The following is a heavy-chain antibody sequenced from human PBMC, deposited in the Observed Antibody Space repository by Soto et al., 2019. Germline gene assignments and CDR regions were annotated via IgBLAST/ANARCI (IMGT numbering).Heavy chain of an antibody. D-gene: IGHD3-22*01. J-gene: IGHJ4*02. CDR3: ARGPYHYDSSGYYLDYFDY. V-gene: IGHV4-61*01. CDR1: GGSVSSGSFY. CDR2: IYYSGTT. Sequence: QVQLQESGPGLVRPSETLSLTCTVSGGSVSSGSFYWSWIRQPPGKGLEWIAFIYYSGTTNYNPSLKSRVTISVDTSKNQFSLKLSSVTAADTAVYYCARGPYHYDSSGYYLDYFDYWCQGTLVTVSS.